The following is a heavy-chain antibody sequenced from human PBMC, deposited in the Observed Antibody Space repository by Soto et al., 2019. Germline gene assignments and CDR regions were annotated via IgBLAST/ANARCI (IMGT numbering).Heavy chain of an antibody. D-gene: IGHD2-8*01. J-gene: IGHJ4*02. Sequence: PGGSVRLSCAASGFTFSSYGMHWVRQAPGKGLEWVAVISYDGRNKYYADSVKGRFTISRDNSKNTLYLQMNSLRAEDTAVYYCANLDHGPNDYWGQGTLVTVSS. CDR3: ANLDHGPNDY. V-gene: IGHV3-30*18. CDR1: GFTFSSYG. CDR2: ISYDGRNK.